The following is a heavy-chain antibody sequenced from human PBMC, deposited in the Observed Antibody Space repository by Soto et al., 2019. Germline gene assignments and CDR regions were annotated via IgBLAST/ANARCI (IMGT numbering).Heavy chain of an antibody. CDR1: SGSISSSNW. CDR2: IYHSGST. V-gene: IGHV4-4*02. Sequence: SETLSLTCAVSSGSISSSNWWSWVRQPPGKGLEWIGEIYHSGSTNYNPSLKSRVTISVDKSKNQFSLKLSSVTAADTAVYYCARRQSGYSSVYFQHWGQGTLVTVSS. J-gene: IGHJ1*01. CDR3: ARRQSGYSSVYFQH. D-gene: IGHD6-19*01.